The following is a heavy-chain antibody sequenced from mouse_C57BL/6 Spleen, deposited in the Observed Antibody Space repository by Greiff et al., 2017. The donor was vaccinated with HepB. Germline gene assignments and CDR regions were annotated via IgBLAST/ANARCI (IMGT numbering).Heavy chain of an antibody. Sequence: EVQLQQSGPELVKPGASVKISCTASGYSFTGYYMNWVKQSPEKSLEWIGEINPSTGGTTYNQKFKAKATLTVDKSSSTAYMQLKSLTSKDSAVYDCEDYGYDGDWFADWGQVTLVTVSA. D-gene: IGHD2-2*01. CDR2: INPSTGGT. J-gene: IGHJ3*01. CDR3: EDYGYDGDWFAD. CDR1: GYSFTGYY. V-gene: IGHV1-42*01.